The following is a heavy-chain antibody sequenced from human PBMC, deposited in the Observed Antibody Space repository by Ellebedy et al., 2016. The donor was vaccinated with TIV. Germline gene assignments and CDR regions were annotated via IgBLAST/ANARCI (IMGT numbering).Heavy chain of an antibody. D-gene: IGHD2-21*02. Sequence: ASVKVSXKASGYTFTSYAMHWVRQAPGQRLEWMGWINAGNGNTKYSQKFQGRVTITRDTSASTAYMELSSLRSEDTAVYYCASHCGGDCYIDYGMDVWGQGTTVTVSS. CDR3: ASHCGGDCYIDYGMDV. CDR1: GYTFTSYA. J-gene: IGHJ6*02. CDR2: INAGNGNT. V-gene: IGHV1-3*01.